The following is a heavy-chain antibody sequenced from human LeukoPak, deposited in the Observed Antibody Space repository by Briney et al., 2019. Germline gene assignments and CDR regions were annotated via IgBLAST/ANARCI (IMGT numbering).Heavy chain of an antibody. Sequence: SETLSLTCTVSGGSISSGGYYWSWIRQHPGKGLEWIGYIYYSGSTYYNPSLKSQVTISVDTSKNQFSLKLSSVTAADTAVYYCARASPPYDYVWGSYLSSGDYFDYWGQGTLVTVSS. D-gene: IGHD3-16*02. CDR1: GGSISSGGYY. CDR2: IYYSGST. V-gene: IGHV4-31*01. CDR3: ARASPPYDYVWGSYLSSGDYFDY. J-gene: IGHJ4*02.